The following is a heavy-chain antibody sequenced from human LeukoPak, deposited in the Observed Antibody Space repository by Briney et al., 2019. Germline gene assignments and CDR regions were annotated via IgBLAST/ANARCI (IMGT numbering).Heavy chain of an antibody. Sequence: SVKVSCKASGGXFSSYAISWVRQAPGQGLEWMGGIIPIFGTANYAQKFQGRVTITADESTSTAYMELSSLRSEDTAVYYCASYAWGYSGYDYEEYWGQGTLVTVSS. CDR3: ASYAWGYSGYDYEEY. CDR1: GGXFSSYA. V-gene: IGHV1-69*13. CDR2: IIPIFGTA. J-gene: IGHJ4*02. D-gene: IGHD5-12*01.